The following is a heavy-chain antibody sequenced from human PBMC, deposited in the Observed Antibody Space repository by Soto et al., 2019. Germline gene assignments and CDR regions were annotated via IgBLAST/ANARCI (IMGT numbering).Heavy chain of an antibody. CDR2: ISTYDDKT. CDR1: GYSVRTHG. D-gene: IGHD2-2*02. Sequence: ASVKVSCKASGYSVRTHGISWVRQAPGQGLEWMGWISTYDDKTNFPQKFQGRITMTTDTSTSTAYMELRSLRSDDTAVYFCARDLGYCNSSGCYRNWFDPWGQGTLVTVS. CDR3: ARDLGYCNSSGCYRNWFDP. J-gene: IGHJ5*02. V-gene: IGHV1-18*01.